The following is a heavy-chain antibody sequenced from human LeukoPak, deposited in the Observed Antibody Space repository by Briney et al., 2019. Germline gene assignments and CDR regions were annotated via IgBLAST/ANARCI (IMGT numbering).Heavy chain of an antibody. V-gene: IGHV4-61*01. J-gene: IGHJ3*02. CDR3: ARVGSWAFDM. CDR1: GGSVSSGSYY. Sequence: PSETLSLTCTVSGGSVSSGSYYWSWIRQPPGKGLEWIGYIYYSGSTNYNPSLKSRVTISVDTSKNQFSLKLSSVTAADTAVYFCARVGSWAFDMWGQGTMVTVSS. CDR2: IYYSGST. D-gene: IGHD3-10*01.